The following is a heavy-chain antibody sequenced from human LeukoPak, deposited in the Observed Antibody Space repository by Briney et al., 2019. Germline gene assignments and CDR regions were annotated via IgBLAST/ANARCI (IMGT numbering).Heavy chain of an antibody. V-gene: IGHV4-38-2*02. J-gene: IGHJ4*02. CDR3: ARERSTSYFDC. CDR1: VYSISSGYY. CDR2: SYHSGGT. D-gene: IGHD2-2*01. Sequence: PSETLSLTRAVSVYSISSGYYWGWIRQPPGKGLEWIGRSYHSGGTHYNSSLKSRDPISIDTSKNQFSLKLSSMTAADTAVYYCARERSTSYFDCWGQGTLVTVSS.